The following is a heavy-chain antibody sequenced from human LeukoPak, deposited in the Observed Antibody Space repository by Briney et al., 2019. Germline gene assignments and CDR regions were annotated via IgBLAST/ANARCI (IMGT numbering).Heavy chain of an antibody. D-gene: IGHD1-26*01. CDR1: GYTFTSYD. V-gene: IGHV1-18*01. CDR2: ISAYNGNT. Sequence: ASVKVSCKASGYTFTSYDINWVRQAPGQGLEWMGWISAYNGNTNYAQKLQGRVTMTTDTSTSTAYMELRSLRSDDTAVYYCAREGWGATRYYFDYWGQGTLVTVSS. CDR3: AREGWGATRYYFDY. J-gene: IGHJ4*02.